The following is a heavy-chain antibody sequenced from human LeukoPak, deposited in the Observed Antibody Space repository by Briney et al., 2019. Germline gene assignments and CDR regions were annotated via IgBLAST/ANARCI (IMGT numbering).Heavy chain of an antibody. CDR3: ARAPITMIAAELAPYYYMDV. V-gene: IGHV1-24*01. D-gene: IGHD3-22*01. CDR1: GYTLTELS. Sequence: ASVKVSCKVSGYTLTELSMHWVRQAPGKGLEWMGGFDPEDGETIYAQKFQGRVTMTEDTSTDTAYMELSSLRSEDTAVYYCARAPITMIAAELAPYYYMDVWGKGTTVTVSS. CDR2: FDPEDGET. J-gene: IGHJ6*03.